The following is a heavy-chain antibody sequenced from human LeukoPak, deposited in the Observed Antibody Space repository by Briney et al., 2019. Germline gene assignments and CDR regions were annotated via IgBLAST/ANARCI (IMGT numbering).Heavy chain of an antibody. Sequence: ASVKVSCKASGYTFTSYAMNWVRQAPGQGLEWMGWINTNTGNPTYAQGFTGRFVFSLDTSVSTAYLQISSLKAEDTAVYYCARASHYGGYYYDSSGYYYAYWGQGTLVTVSS. CDR2: INTNTGNP. CDR3: ARASHYGGYYYDSSGYYYAY. D-gene: IGHD3-22*01. CDR1: GYTFTSYA. J-gene: IGHJ4*02. V-gene: IGHV7-4-1*02.